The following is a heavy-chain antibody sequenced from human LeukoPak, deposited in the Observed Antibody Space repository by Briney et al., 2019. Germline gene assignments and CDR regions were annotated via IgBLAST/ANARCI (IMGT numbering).Heavy chain of an antibody. CDR1: GFTFSTYW. D-gene: IGHD2-2*01. J-gene: IGHJ5*02. Sequence: PGGSLRLSCAGSGFTFSTYWMHWVRHAAGKGLVWVSRINGDGSNTTYADSVKGRFTISRDNAKNTLYLQMNSLRAEDTAVYYCARAMPNDNWFDPWGQGSLVTVSS. CDR3: ARAMPNDNWFDP. CDR2: INGDGSNT. V-gene: IGHV3-74*03.